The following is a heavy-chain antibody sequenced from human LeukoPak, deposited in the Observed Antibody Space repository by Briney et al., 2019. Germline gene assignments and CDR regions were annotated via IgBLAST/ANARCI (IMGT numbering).Heavy chain of an antibody. V-gene: IGHV3-48*03. CDR3: ARDFLSGPSDSFDV. CDR2: ISSDANTL. D-gene: IGHD1-26*01. Sequence: GGSLRLSCAASGLTFRSYEMDWVRQAPGKGLEWVSYISSDANTLHYADSVKGRFTISRDNAKRSLFLQMNSLRSEDTGIYYCARDFLSGPSDSFDVWGQGTMVTVSS. J-gene: IGHJ3*01. CDR1: GLTFRSYE.